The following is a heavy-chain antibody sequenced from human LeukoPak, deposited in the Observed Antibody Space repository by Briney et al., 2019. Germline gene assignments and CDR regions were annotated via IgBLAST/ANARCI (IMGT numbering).Heavy chain of an antibody. V-gene: IGHV3-53*01. Sequence: PGGSLRLSCAASGFTVSGIHMSWVRQAPGKGLEWVPAMYTGGTTYYADSVTGRFTVSRDTSRNTLFLHMDSLRAEDTAVYYCAKDEVTSGGGLASWGQGTLVIVSS. D-gene: IGHD3-16*01. CDR1: GFTVSGIH. CDR2: MYTGGTT. J-gene: IGHJ5*01. CDR3: AKDEVTSGGGLAS.